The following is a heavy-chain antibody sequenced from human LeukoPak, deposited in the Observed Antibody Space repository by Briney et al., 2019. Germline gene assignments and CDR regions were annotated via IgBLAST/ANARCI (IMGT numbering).Heavy chain of an antibody. Sequence: GGSMRLSCEASGFTFSSYEMNWVRQAPGKGLEWVSYISSSGSTIYYADSVKGRFTISRDNAKNSLYLQMNSLRAEDTAVYYCARDPPYYYDSSGYEGGDYWGQGTLVTVSS. V-gene: IGHV3-48*03. CDR1: GFTFSSYE. D-gene: IGHD3-22*01. CDR3: ARDPPYYYDSSGYEGGDY. J-gene: IGHJ4*02. CDR2: ISSSGSTI.